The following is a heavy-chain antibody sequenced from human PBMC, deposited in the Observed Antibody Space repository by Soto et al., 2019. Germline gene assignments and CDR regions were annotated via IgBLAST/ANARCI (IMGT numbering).Heavy chain of an antibody. J-gene: IGHJ4*02. CDR1: GFTFSSYA. CDR3: AHAGYSSGWYTVY. CDR2: ISGSGGST. D-gene: IGHD6-19*01. V-gene: IGHV3-23*01. Sequence: GGSLRLSCAASGFTFSSYAMSWVRQAPGKGLEWVSAISGSGGSTYYADSVKGRFTISRDNSKNTLYLQMNGLRAEDTAVYYCAHAGYSSGWYTVYWGQGTLVTVYS.